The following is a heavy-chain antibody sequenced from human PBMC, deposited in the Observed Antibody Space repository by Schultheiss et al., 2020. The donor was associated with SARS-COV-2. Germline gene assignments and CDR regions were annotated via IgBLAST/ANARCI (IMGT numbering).Heavy chain of an antibody. J-gene: IGHJ6*02. CDR2: IKQDGSEK. CDR1: GFTVSSNY. V-gene: IGHV3-7*01. Sequence: GGSLRLSCAASGFTVSSNYMSWVRQAPGKGLEWVANIKQDGSEKYYVDSVKGRFTISRDNAKNSLYLQMNSLRAEDTAVYYCARGGSQSYYYYDSSGYYYKGRYYYYGMDVWGQGTTVTVAS. CDR3: ARGGSQSYYYYDSSGYYYKGRYYYYGMDV. D-gene: IGHD3-22*01.